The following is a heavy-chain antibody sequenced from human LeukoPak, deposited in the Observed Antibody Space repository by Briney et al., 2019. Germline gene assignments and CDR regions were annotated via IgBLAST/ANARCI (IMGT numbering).Heavy chain of an antibody. Sequence: SETLSLTCTVSGGSISSYYWSWIRQPPGKGLEWIGYIYYSGSTNYNPSLKSRVTISVDTSKNQFSLKLSSVTAADTAVYYCARVSSWPGLFDYWGQGTLVTVSS. J-gene: IGHJ4*02. D-gene: IGHD6-13*01. CDR3: ARVSSWPGLFDY. V-gene: IGHV4-59*01. CDR1: GGSISSYY. CDR2: IYYSGST.